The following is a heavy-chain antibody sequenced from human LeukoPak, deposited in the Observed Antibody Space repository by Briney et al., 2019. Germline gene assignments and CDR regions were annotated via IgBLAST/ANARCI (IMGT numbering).Heavy chain of an antibody. CDR1: GFTFSSYS. CDR2: ISSSSSTI. J-gene: IGHJ4*02. V-gene: IGHV3-48*01. CDR3: ARLTTYDFSRL. Sequence: GGSLRLSCAASGFTFSSYSMNWVRQAPGKGLKWVSYISSSSSTIYCADSVKGRFTISRDNAKNSLYLQMNSLRAEDTAVYYCARLTTYDFSRLWSEGTLVTVSS. D-gene: IGHD3-3*01.